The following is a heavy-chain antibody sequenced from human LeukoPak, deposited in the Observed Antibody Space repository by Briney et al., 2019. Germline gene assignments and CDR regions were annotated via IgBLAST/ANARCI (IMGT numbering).Heavy chain of an antibody. V-gene: IGHV1-18*01. Sequence: ASVKVSCKASGYTFTSYGISWVRQAPGQGLEWMGRSSAYNGNTNYAQKLQGRVTMTTDTSTSTAYMELRSLRSDDTAVYYCARAPGGSGRYGASDIWGQGTMVTVSS. J-gene: IGHJ3*02. CDR2: SSAYNGNT. D-gene: IGHD6-19*01. CDR3: ARAPGGSGRYGASDI. CDR1: GYTFTSYG.